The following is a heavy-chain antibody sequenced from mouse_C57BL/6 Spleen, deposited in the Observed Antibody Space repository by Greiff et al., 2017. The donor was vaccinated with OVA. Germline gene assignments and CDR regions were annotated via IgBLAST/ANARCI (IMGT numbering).Heavy chain of an antibody. Sequence: EVKVVESGGGLVQPGGSMKLSCVASGFTFSNYWMNWVRQSPEKGLEWVAQIRLKSGNYATHYAESVKGRFTISRDDSKSSVYLQMNNLRAEDTEIYYCTVYFLGFAYWGQGTLVTVSA. V-gene: IGHV6-3*01. J-gene: IGHJ3*01. CDR3: TVYFLGFAY. CDR1: GFTFSNYW. CDR2: IRLKSGNYAT. D-gene: IGHD2-1*01.